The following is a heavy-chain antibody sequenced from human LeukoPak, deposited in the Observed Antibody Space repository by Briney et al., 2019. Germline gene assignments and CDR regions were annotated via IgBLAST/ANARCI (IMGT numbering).Heavy chain of an antibody. D-gene: IGHD4-11*01. V-gene: IGHV1-2*02. J-gene: IGHJ5*02. CDR1: GYTFTGYY. CDR3: ARAKSDTVKKFDP. Sequence: ASVKVSCKASGYTFTGYYMHWVRQAPGQGLEWMGWINPNSGGSNYAQKFQGRVTMTRDTSISTAYMELSRLRSDDTAVYYCARAKSDTVKKFDPWGQGTLVTVSS. CDR2: INPNSGGS.